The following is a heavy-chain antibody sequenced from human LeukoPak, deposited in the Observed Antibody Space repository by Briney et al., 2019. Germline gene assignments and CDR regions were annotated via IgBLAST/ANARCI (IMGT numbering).Heavy chain of an antibody. CDR3: AINQLSTGEDY. CDR1: GYTLTGYY. V-gene: IGHV1-2*02. J-gene: IGHJ4*02. D-gene: IGHD2-2*01. Sequence: ASVKASCKASGYTLTGYYMHWVRQAPGQGLEWMGWINPNSGGTNYAQKFQGRVTMTRDTSISTAYMELSRLRSDDTAVYYCAINQLSTGEDYWGQGTLVTVSS. CDR2: INPNSGGT.